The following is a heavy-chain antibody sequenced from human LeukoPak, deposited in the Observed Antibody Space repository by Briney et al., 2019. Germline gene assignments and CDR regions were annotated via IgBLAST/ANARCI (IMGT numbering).Heavy chain of an antibody. J-gene: IGHJ4*02. Sequence: PGRSLRLSCAASWFTFCSHGMHWVRQAPGKGLEWVAVISYDGTNKYYADSVKGRFTISRDNSQNTLYLQMSSLRAEDTAVYYCARDRSSYEYYFDYWGQATLVSVSS. CDR3: ARDRSSYEYYFDY. V-gene: IGHV3-30*19. CDR2: ISYDGTNK. CDR1: WFTFCSHG. D-gene: IGHD5-12*01.